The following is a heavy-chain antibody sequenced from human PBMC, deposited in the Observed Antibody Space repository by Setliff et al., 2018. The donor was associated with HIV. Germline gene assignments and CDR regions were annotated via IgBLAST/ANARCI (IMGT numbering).Heavy chain of an antibody. CDR1: GYTFTSYD. CDR3: AIGSSNWPHRPNNYYFDY. V-gene: IGHV1-18*01. D-gene: IGHD6-13*01. Sequence: GASVKVSCKASGYTFTSYDISWVRQAPGQGLEWMGWMSTYNGNTNYAQKVQGRVTMTTDTSTSTAYMELRSLRSEDTGVYYCAIGSSNWPHRPNNYYFDYWGQGTLVTVSS. CDR2: MSTYNGNT. J-gene: IGHJ4*02.